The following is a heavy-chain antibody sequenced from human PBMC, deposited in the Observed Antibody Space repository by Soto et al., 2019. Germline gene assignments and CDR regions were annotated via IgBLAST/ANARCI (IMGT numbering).Heavy chain of an antibody. CDR3: TRGPSGDKVDY. J-gene: IGHJ4*02. V-gene: IGHV4-30-4*01. D-gene: IGHD7-27*01. CDR2: IYNGGST. Sequence: QVLLQESGPGLVKPSQTLSLTCTVPGGSISSAYYCWSWVRQSPDKGLEWIGHIYNGGSTYSNPSPKXRXTXSXXTSKNQFSLELSSVSAADTAVYYCTRGPSGDKVDYWGQGTLVTVSS. CDR1: GGSISSAYYC.